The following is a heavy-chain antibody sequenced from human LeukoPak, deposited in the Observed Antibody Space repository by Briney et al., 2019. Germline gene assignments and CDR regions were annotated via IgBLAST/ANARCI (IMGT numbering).Heavy chain of an antibody. J-gene: IGHJ6*04. D-gene: IGHD3-10*01. V-gene: IGHV3-23*01. CDR2: ISPSGDAS. Sequence: GGSLRLSCAASGVTLGRYAVTGARQAPGGGREWVSYISPSGDASVYAESVKGRFTISRDNSKNMVYLHLDSLRAEDTAKYYCVRKVYYYMDVWGNGTTVTVSS. CDR3: VRKVYYYMDV. CDR1: GVTLGRYA.